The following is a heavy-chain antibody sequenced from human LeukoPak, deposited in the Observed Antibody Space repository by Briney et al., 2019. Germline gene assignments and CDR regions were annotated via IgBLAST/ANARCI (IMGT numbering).Heavy chain of an antibody. V-gene: IGHV1-2*02. CDR3: ARPPLYSSGCFDY. D-gene: IGHD6-19*01. CDR2: INPNSGGT. J-gene: IGHJ4*02. Sequence: ASVKVSCKASGYTFTGYYMHWVRQAPGQGLEWMGWINPNSGGTNYAQKFQGRVTMIRDTSISTAYMELSRLRSDDTAVYYCARPPLYSSGCFDYWGQGTLVTVSS. CDR1: GYTFTGYY.